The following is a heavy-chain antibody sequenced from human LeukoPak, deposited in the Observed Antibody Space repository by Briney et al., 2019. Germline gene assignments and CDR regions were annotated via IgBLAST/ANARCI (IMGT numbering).Heavy chain of an antibody. Sequence: SETLSLTCTVSGGSISSYYWSWLRQPPGKGLEWIGYIYYSGSTNYNPSLKSRVTISVDTSKNQFSLKLSSVTAADTAVYYCATQAYYYDSSGYWNWYFDLWGRGTLVTVSS. CDR1: GGSISSYY. D-gene: IGHD3-22*01. CDR2: IYYSGST. J-gene: IGHJ2*01. CDR3: ATQAYYYDSSGYWNWYFDL. V-gene: IGHV4-59*01.